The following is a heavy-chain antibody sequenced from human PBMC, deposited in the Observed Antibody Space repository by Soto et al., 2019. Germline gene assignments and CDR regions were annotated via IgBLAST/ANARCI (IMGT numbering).Heavy chain of an antibody. Sequence: EVQLVESGGGLVQPGGSLRLSCAASGFTVTNKYMSWVRQAPGKGLEWVSVINTADNAYYADSVKGRFTISRDNFKNTLYLQMNSLRAEDTAVYYCVRVDYSSYRHLYYGMDVWGQGTTVTVSS. CDR3: VRVDYSSYRHLYYGMDV. J-gene: IGHJ6*02. D-gene: IGHD4-4*01. V-gene: IGHV3-66*01. CDR2: INTADNA. CDR1: GFTVTNKY.